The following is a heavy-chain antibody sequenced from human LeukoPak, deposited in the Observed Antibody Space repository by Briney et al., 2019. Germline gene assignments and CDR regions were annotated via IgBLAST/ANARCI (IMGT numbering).Heavy chain of an antibody. J-gene: IGHJ6*02. CDR3: ASRTTEDRGDYYYGMDV. V-gene: IGHV3-21*01. Sequence: GGSLRLSCAVAGFTFSSYSMSWVRQAPGNGLEWVSSISSSSGYIYYADSVKGRFTISRDNAKNSLYLQMNSLRAEDTAVYYCASRTTEDRGDYYYGMDVWGQGTTVTVSS. CDR2: ISSSSGYI. CDR1: GFTFSSYS. D-gene: IGHD1-1*01.